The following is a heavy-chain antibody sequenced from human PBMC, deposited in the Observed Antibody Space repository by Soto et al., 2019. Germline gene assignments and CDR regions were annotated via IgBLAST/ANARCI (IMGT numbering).Heavy chain of an antibody. CDR2: IDYSGTT. CDR3: ARRTNTAGGWFDS. D-gene: IGHD6-13*01. J-gene: IGHJ5*01. Sequence: SETLSLTCTVSGGSISSSSYHWGWIRQPPGKGLEWIGSIDYSGTTFYNASLNSRVTISADTSKNQFSLKLSSVTAADTALYYCARRTNTAGGWFDSWGQGALVTVSS. V-gene: IGHV4-39*01. CDR1: GGSISSSSYH.